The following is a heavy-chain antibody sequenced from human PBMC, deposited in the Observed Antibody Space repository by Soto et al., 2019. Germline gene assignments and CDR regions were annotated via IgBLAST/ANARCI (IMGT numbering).Heavy chain of an antibody. CDR1: GYSFTSYW. D-gene: IGHD2-15*01. Sequence: GESLKISCKGSGYSFTSYWIGWVRQMPGKGLEWMGIIYPGDSDTRYSPSFQGQVTISADKSIRTAYLQWSSLKASDNAMYYCAPRYSLHGGGYCSGGSCPKPLSQETGGYNWFDPWGQGTLVTVSS. CDR2: IYPGDSDT. CDR3: APRYSLHGGGYCSGGSCPKPLSQETGGYNWFDP. V-gene: IGHV5-51*01. J-gene: IGHJ5*02.